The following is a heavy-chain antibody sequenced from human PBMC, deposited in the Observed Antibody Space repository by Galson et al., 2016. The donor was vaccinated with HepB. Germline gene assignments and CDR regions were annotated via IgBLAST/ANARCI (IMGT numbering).Heavy chain of an antibody. CDR3: AKTIAPRPHGAFDI. D-gene: IGHD6-6*01. CDR2: IRGSGGST. CDR1: GFTFSSYA. Sequence: SLRLSCAASGFTFSSYAMSWVRQAPGKGLEWVSTIRGSGGSTYYAGSVKGRFTISRDNSKNTLYLQMNSLRAEDAAVYYCAKTIAPRPHGAFDIWGQGTMVTVSS. V-gene: IGHV3-23*01. J-gene: IGHJ3*02.